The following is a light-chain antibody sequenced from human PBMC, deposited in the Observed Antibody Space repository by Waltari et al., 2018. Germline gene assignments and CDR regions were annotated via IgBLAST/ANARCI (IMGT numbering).Light chain of an antibody. CDR1: NLGSKS. CDR3: QVWDSSSDHYV. J-gene: IGLJ1*01. CDR2: DDS. Sequence: SYVLTQPPSVSVAPGKTARITCGGNNLGSKSGHWYQQKPGQAPILVIYDDSDRPSGIPERFSGSNSGNTATLTISRVEAGDEADYFCQVWDSSSDHYVFGTGTKVTVL. V-gene: IGLV3-21*04.